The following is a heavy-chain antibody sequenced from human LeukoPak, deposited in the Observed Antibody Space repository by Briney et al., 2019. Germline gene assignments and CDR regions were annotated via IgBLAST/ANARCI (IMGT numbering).Heavy chain of an antibody. D-gene: IGHD2-2*01. CDR3: ARDGRVVPAAMGAFDI. CDR2: ISYDGSNK. Sequence: PGGSLRLSCAASGFTFSSYAMHWVRQAPGKGLEWVAVISYDGSNKYYEDSVKGRFTISRDNSKNTLYLQMNSLRAEDTAVYYCARDGRVVPAAMGAFDIWGQGTMVAVSS. V-gene: IGHV3-30*04. J-gene: IGHJ3*02. CDR1: GFTFSSYA.